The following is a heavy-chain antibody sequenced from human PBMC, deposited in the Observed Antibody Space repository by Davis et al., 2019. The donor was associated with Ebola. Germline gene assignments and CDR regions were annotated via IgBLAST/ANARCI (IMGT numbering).Heavy chain of an antibody. CDR1: GFTVSSNY. J-gene: IGHJ4*02. CDR3: ARVLIGSTGCFDY. Sequence: PGGSLRLSCAASGFTVSSNYMSWVRQAPGKGLEWVANIKQDGSEKYYVDSVKGRFTVSRDNAKNSLYLQMNSLRVEDTAVYYCARVLIGSTGCFDYWGQGTLVTVSS. D-gene: IGHD6-19*01. V-gene: IGHV3-7*01. CDR2: IKQDGSEK.